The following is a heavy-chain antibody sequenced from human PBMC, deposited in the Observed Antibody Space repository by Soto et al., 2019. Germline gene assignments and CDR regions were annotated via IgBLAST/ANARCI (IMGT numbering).Heavy chain of an antibody. CDR1: GDSVSSNTAA. D-gene: IGHD6-19*01. CDR2: TYYRSNWRH. J-gene: IGHJ4*02. V-gene: IGHV6-1*01. CDR3: ARGVAGYGFDL. Sequence: PSQTLSLTCAISGDSVSSNTAAWNWIRSSPSRGLEWLGRTYYRSNWRHDYAVSVKSRITVNPDTYKNHFSLQLNSMTPDDTAVYYCARGVAGYGFDLWGQGTLVTVSS.